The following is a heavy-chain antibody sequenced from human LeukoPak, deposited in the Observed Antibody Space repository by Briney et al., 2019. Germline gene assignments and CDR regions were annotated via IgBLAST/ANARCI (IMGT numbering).Heavy chain of an antibody. J-gene: IGHJ4*02. V-gene: IGHV1-24*01. CDR2: FDPEDGET. D-gene: IGHD3-9*01. CDR3: ATKVLNDILTGYSSDY. CDR1: GYTLTELS. Sequence: GASVKVSCKVSGYTLTELSMHWVRQAPGKGLEWMGGFDPEDGETIYAQKFQGRVTMTEDTSTDTAYMELSSLRPEDTAVYYCATKVLNDILTGYSSDYWGQGTLVTVSS.